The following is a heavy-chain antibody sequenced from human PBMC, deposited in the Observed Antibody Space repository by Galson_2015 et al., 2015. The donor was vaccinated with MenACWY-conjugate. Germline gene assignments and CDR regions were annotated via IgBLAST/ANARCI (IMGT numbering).Heavy chain of an antibody. Sequence: SLRLSCAASGFTFSNYGMHWVRHAPGKGLEWVSRVNSDGTGTTYADAVRGRFTISRDNAKNTLYLQMNSLRAEDAAIYYCTKAAARYSTSSAFNWFDTWGQGALVTVSS. CDR3: TKAAARYSTSSAFNWFDT. CDR1: GFTFSNYG. D-gene: IGHD6-6*01. J-gene: IGHJ5*02. V-gene: IGHV3-74*01. CDR2: VNSDGTGT.